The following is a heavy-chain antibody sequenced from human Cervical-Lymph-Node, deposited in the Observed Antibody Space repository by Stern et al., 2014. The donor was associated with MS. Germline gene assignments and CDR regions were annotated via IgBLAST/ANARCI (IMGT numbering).Heavy chain of an antibody. CDR1: GFPFSSYA. J-gene: IGHJ5*02. D-gene: IGHD1-1*01. CDR3: GRDLHYWTADA. CDR2: GSGGDGGT. Sequence: EDQLVESGGGLVQPGGSLRLSCAVSGFPFSSYAMTWVRQAPGKGLEWVSGSGGDGGTHYAAAVRGRITHSRDTSQQMLYLQMDNLRAEDTAIYYCGRDLHYWTADAWGQGTLVTVSS. V-gene: IGHV3-23*04.